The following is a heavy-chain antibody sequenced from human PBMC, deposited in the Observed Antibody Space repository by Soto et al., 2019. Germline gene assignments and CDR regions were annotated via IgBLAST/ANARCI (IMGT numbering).Heavy chain of an antibody. D-gene: IGHD6-13*01. J-gene: IGHJ4*02. CDR3: ARGPPIAAAGDYDY. Sequence: QVQLVQSGAEVKKPGSSVKVSCKASGGTFSSYTISWVRQAPGQGLEWMGRIIPILGIANYAQKFQGRVTITADKSTSTAYMELSSLRSEDTAVHYCARGPPIAAAGDYDYWGQGTLVTVSS. V-gene: IGHV1-69*02. CDR1: GGTFSSYT. CDR2: IIPILGIA.